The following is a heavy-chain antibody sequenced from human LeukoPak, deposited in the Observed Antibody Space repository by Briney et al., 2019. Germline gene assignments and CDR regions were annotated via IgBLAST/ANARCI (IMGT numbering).Heavy chain of an antibody. Sequence: GGSLRLSCAASGFTLSNSWMHWVRQAPGKGLVWVSRTNGDGSDTSYADSVKGRFTISRDSATNTLYLQMNSLRAEDTAIYYCVRDGEYSHGIDFNYWGQGTLVTVSP. D-gene: IGHD5-18*01. V-gene: IGHV3-74*01. CDR2: TNGDGSDT. J-gene: IGHJ4*02. CDR1: GFTLSNSW. CDR3: VRDGEYSHGIDFNY.